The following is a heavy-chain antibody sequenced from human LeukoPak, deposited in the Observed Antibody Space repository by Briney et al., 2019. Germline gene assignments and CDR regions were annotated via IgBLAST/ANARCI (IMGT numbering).Heavy chain of an antibody. D-gene: IGHD5-12*01. V-gene: IGHV4-59*12. CDR1: GGSISSYY. CDR2: IYYSGST. Sequence: SETLSLTCTVSGGSISSYYWSWIRQPPGKGLEWIGYIYYSGSTNYNPSLKSRVTISVDTSKNQFSLKLSSVTAADTAVYYCAREDGYSGYGSGFDYWGQGTLVTVSS. J-gene: IGHJ4*02. CDR3: AREDGYSGYGSGFDY.